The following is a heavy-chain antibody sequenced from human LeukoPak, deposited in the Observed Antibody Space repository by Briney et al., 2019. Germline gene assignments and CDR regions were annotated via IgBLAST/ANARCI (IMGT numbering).Heavy chain of an antibody. D-gene: IGHD5-24*01. CDR2: IYSDGNA. CDR3: ARWRWQQSEFDH. CDR1: GSTVSSNY. V-gene: IGHV3-53*01. Sequence: GASLRLSCAVSGSTVSSNYMSWVRQAPGKGLEWVSVIYSDGNAYYGDPVKGRFTISRDNSKNTVYLQMNSLRAEDTAVYYCARWRWQQSEFDHWGQGTLVTVSS. J-gene: IGHJ4*02.